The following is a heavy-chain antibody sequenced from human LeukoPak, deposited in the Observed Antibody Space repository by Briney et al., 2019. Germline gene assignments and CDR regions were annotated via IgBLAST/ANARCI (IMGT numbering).Heavy chain of an antibody. CDR2: ISGSGDST. CDR1: GFTFSRYA. J-gene: IGHJ4*02. V-gene: IGHV3-23*01. CDR3: ARRSGIAVAGAFGY. D-gene: IGHD6-19*01. Sequence: GGSLRLSCAASGFTFSRYAMTWVRQASGKGLEWVSGISGSGDSTYYADSVKGRFTISRDNSKNTLYLQMNSLRAEDTAVYYCARRSGIAVAGAFGYWGQGTLVTVSS.